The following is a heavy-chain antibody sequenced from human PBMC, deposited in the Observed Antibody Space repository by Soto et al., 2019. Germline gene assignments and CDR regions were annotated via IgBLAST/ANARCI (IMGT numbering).Heavy chain of an antibody. CDR3: ARHSVYSSSSPWFDT. V-gene: IGHV1-46*01. CDR2: INPSGGST. D-gene: IGHD6-6*01. Sequence: ASVKVSCKASEYTFTSYYMHWVRQAPGQGLEWMGIINPSGGSTSYAQKFQGRATMTRDTSTSTVYMELSSLRSEDTAVYYCARHSVYSSSSPWFDTWGQDTLVTVSS. CDR1: EYTFTSYY. J-gene: IGHJ5*02.